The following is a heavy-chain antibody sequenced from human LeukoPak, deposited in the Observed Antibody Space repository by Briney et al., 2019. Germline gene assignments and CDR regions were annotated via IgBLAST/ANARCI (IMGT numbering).Heavy chain of an antibody. J-gene: IGHJ5*02. D-gene: IGHD4-17*01. CDR2: IIPIFGTA. CDR3: AREWGATVTTARVLGWFDP. Sequence: SVKVSCKASGGTFSSYATSRVRQAPGQGLEWMGGIIPIFGTANYAQKFQGRVTITADESTSTAYMELSSLRSEDTAVYYCAREWGATVTTARVLGWFDPWGQGTLVTVSS. V-gene: IGHV1-69*01. CDR1: GGTFSSYA.